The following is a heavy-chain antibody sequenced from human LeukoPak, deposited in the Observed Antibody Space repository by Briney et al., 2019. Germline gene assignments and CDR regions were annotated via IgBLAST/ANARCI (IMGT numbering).Heavy chain of an antibody. V-gene: IGHV3-53*01. CDR1: GFIASSNY. J-gene: IGHJ4*02. D-gene: IGHD5-24*01. Sequence: AGGSLRLSCTASGFIASSNYMSWVRQAPGKGLEWVSVFYVGGATYYADSVKGRFTISRDNSENTLYLQMKSLRAEDTAVYYCARGDGYNFFDYWGQGTLVTVSS. CDR2: FYVGGAT. CDR3: ARGDGYNFFDY.